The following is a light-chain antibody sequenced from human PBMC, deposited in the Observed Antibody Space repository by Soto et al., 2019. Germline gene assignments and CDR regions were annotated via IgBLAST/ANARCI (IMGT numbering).Light chain of an antibody. Sequence: QSVLTQPASVSGSPGQSMIISCTGTDNDVGGYNYVSWYQQHPGKAPKLMIFDVSNRPSGVSNRFSGSKSGNTASLIISGLQPEDEADYYCSSYTSSSTLYVFGTGTKLTVL. CDR3: SSYTSSSTLYV. J-gene: IGLJ1*01. CDR2: DVS. CDR1: DNDVGGYNY. V-gene: IGLV2-14*03.